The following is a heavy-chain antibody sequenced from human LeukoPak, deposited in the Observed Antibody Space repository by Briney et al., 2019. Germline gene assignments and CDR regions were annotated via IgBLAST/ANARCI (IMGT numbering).Heavy chain of an antibody. J-gene: IGHJ4*02. V-gene: IGHV3-64D*09. Sequence: PGGSLRLSCSASGFTFSNSAMHWVRQAPGKGLQYVSAISSTGGNTYYADSVKGRFTISRDNSKTTLYLQMSSLRAEDTAVYCCVKRGYTHAYDYWGQGTLVTVSS. CDR3: VKRGYTHAYDY. CDR1: GFTFSNSA. CDR2: ISSTGGNT. D-gene: IGHD5-18*01.